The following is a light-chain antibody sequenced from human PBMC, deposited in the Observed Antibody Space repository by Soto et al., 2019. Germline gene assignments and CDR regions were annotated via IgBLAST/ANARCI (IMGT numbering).Light chain of an antibody. CDR1: QSVSSD. V-gene: IGKV3-11*01. Sequence: EIVLTQSPATLSLSPGERATLSCRASQSVSSDVAWYQQKPGQAPRLLIYDASNRATGIPARFSGSGSGTDFTLTISSLEPEDFAVYYCQQRHSWPPIFTFGPGTKTGY. CDR3: QQRHSWPPIFT. J-gene: IGKJ3*01. CDR2: DAS.